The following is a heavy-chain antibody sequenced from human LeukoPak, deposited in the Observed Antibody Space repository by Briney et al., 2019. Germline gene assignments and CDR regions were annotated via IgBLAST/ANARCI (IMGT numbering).Heavy chain of an antibody. J-gene: IGHJ5*02. Sequence: SETLSLTCTLSGGSISNYYWSWIRQPPGKGLEWIGYIYYSGTTNYNPSLKSRVTISVDTSKNQFSLKLSSVTAADTAVYYCARVRGIAARRRNWFDPWGQGTLVTVSS. CDR2: IYYSGTT. D-gene: IGHD6-6*01. CDR3: ARVRGIAARRRNWFDP. CDR1: GGSISNYY. V-gene: IGHV4-59*12.